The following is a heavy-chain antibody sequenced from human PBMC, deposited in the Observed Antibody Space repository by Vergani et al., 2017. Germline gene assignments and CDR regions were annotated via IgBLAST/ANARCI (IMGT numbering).Heavy chain of an antibody. D-gene: IGHD4-17*01. CDR2: IIPIFGTA. CDR1: GGTFSSYA. CDR3: ARSNYGDYPPLGAFDI. Sequence: QVQLVQSGAELKKPGSSVKVSCKASGGTFSSYAISWVRQAPGQGLEWMGGIIPIFGTANYAQKFQGRVTITADESTSTAYMELSSLRSEDTAVYYCARSNYGDYPPLGAFDIWGQGTMVTVSS. V-gene: IGHV1-69*01. J-gene: IGHJ3*02.